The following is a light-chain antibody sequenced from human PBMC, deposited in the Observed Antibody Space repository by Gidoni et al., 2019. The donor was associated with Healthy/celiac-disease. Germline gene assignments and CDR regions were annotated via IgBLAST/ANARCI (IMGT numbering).Light chain of an antibody. CDR1: QSVSSSY. Sequence: EIVLTQSPGTLSLSPGARATLSCRASQSVSSSYLAWYQQKPSQAPRLLIYGASSRATGIPDRFSGSGSGTDFTLTISRLEPGDLAVYYNTFXPXTKVXIK. CDR2: GAS. V-gene: IGKV3-20*01. CDR3: T. J-gene: IGKJ3*01.